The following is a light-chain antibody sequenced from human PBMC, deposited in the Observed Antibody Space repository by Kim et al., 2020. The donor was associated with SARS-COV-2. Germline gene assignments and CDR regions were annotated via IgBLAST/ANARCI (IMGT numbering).Light chain of an antibody. J-gene: IGKJ4*01. CDR2: GAS. CDR3: QQYNNWPLT. CDR1: QSVGSN. Sequence: VSPGERATRSCRASQSVGSNLAWYQQKPGQAPRLLIYGASTRATAIPARFSVSGSGTEFTLTISSLQSEDFAVYYCQQYNNWPLTFGGGTKVDIK. V-gene: IGKV3-15*01.